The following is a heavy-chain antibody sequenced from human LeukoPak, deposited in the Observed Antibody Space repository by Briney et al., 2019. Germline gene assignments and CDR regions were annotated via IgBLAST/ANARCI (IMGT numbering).Heavy chain of an antibody. Sequence: GGSLRLSCVASGFTFSSYAMSWVRQAPGKGLAWVSAISGSGDYTYYADSVKGRFTISRDNSKNTLFLQMITLRAEDTAVYYCAKAPNYADYFDYWGQGTLVTVSS. V-gene: IGHV3-23*01. CDR3: AKAPNYADYFDY. J-gene: IGHJ4*02. CDR2: ISGSGDYT. D-gene: IGHD1-7*01. CDR1: GFTFSSYA.